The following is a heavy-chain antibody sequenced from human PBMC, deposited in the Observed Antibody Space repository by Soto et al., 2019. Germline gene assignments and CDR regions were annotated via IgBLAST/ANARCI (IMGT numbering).Heavy chain of an antibody. V-gene: IGHV1-3*01. J-gene: IGHJ6*02. CDR2: INAGNGNT. D-gene: IGHD6-6*01. Sequence: ASVKVSCKASGYTFTSYAMHWVRQAPGQRLEWMGWINAGNGNTKYSQKFQGRVTITRDTSASTAYMELSSLRSEDTAVYYCAYSSSPRTYYYGMDVWGQGTTVTVS. CDR1: GYTFTSYA. CDR3: AYSSSPRTYYYGMDV.